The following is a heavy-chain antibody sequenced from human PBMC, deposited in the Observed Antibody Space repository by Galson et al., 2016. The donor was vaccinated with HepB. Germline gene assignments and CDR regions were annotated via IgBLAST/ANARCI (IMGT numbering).Heavy chain of an antibody. CDR3: ARFASTVTFNWFDP. Sequence: SETLSLTCTVSGGSISTYYWSWIRQPPGKGLEWIGYIYYTVNTNYNPSLKSRVTITADTSKNQFYLKLTSVTAADTAVYYCARFASTVTFNWFDPWGQGTLVTVSS. V-gene: IGHV4-59*01. J-gene: IGHJ5*02. CDR2: IYYTVNT. D-gene: IGHD4-17*01. CDR1: GGSISTYY.